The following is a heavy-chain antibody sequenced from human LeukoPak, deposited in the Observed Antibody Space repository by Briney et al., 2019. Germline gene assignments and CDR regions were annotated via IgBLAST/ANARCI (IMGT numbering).Heavy chain of an antibody. J-gene: IGHJ4*02. CDR3: AREGIRIAASGTIDY. CDR2: ISTYNGNT. V-gene: IGHV1-18*01. D-gene: IGHD6-13*01. CDR1: GYTFSNYA. Sequence: ASVKVSCKASGYTFSNYAINWVRQAPGQGLEWMGWISTYNGNTNDAQKLQDRVTMTTDTSTSTAYRELRSLRSDDTAMYYCAREGIRIAASGTIDYWGQGTLVTVSS.